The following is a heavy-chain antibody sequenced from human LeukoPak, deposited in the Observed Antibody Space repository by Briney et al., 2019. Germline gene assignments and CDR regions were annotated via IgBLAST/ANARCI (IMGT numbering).Heavy chain of an antibody. J-gene: IGHJ6*03. CDR3: ARVGRVSIYPSYMDV. CDR1: GFTFSTFP. CDR2: ISHDGRDT. V-gene: IGHV3-30*04. Sequence: GTSLRLSCEASGFTFSTFPMHWVRQTPDKRLEWVAVISHDGRDTYYADSVKGRSTISRDNSKNTLYLQMNSLSPEDTAVVYCARVGRVSIYPSYMDVWGKGTTVIVSS. D-gene: IGHD6-6*01.